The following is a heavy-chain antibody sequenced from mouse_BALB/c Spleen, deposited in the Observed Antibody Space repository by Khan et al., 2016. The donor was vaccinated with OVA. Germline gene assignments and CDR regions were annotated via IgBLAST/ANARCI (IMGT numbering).Heavy chain of an antibody. V-gene: IGHV14-3*02. Sequence: EVQLVESGAELVKPGASVKLSCTASGFNIKDTYMHWVQQRPEQGLEWIGRIDTENGNTKYDPKFQGKATITADTSSNTAYLQLSDLTSEDSAVNYCARDYWDVFAYWGQGTLVTVSA. CDR3: ARDYWDVFAY. D-gene: IGHD4-1*01. CDR2: IDTENGNT. J-gene: IGHJ3*01. CDR1: GFNIKDTY.